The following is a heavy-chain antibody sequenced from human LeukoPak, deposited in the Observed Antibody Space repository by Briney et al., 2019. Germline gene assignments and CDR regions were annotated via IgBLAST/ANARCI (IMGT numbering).Heavy chain of an antibody. CDR1: GFTFSSYA. Sequence: GGSLRLSCAASGFTFSSYAMSWVRQAPGKGLEWVSAISGSGGSTYYADSVKGRFTISRDYARDTLYLQMNSLRAEDTAVYYCARGDWGAFDIWGQGTMVTVSS. D-gene: IGHD3/OR15-3a*01. J-gene: IGHJ3*02. V-gene: IGHV3-23*01. CDR2: ISGSGGST. CDR3: ARGDWGAFDI.